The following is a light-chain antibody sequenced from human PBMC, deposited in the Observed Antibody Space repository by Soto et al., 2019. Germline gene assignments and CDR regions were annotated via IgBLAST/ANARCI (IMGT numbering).Light chain of an antibody. V-gene: IGKV1-39*01. CDR3: QQSYSTPRT. J-gene: IGKJ1*01. CDR1: QSIITY. Sequence: DIQMTQSPSSLSASVGDRVTITCRASQSIITYLNWYQQKPGKAPNLLIYGASSLQSGVPSRFSGSVSGTDFTLTISSLQPEDFATYYCQQSYSTPRTFGQGTKV. CDR2: GAS.